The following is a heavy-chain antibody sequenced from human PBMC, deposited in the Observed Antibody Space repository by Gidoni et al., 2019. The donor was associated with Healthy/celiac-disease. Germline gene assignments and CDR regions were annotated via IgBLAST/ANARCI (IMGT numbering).Heavy chain of an antibody. Sequence: EVQLVESGGGLVKPGGSLRLSCAASGFTFSNAWMSWVRQAPGKGLEWVGRIKSKTDGGTTDYAAPVKGRFTISRDDSKNTLYLQMNSLKTEDTAVYYCTTDYDILTGQDYWGQGTLVTVSS. CDR3: TTDYDILTGQDY. D-gene: IGHD3-9*01. V-gene: IGHV3-15*01. J-gene: IGHJ4*02. CDR1: GFTFSNAW. CDR2: IKSKTDGGTT.